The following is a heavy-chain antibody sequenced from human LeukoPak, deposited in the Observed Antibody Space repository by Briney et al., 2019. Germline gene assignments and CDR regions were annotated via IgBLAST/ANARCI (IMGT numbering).Heavy chain of an antibody. CDR3: ARATVVTLAFDY. CDR1: SGSINSYY. Sequence: PSETLSLTCTVSSGSINSYYWNWIRQPPGKGLEWIGYVYYTGSTNYNPSLKSRVTMSVDTSKDQFSLRLTSVTAADTALYYCARATVVTLAFDYWGRGALATVSS. CDR2: VYYTGST. J-gene: IGHJ4*02. D-gene: IGHD4-23*01. V-gene: IGHV4-59*01.